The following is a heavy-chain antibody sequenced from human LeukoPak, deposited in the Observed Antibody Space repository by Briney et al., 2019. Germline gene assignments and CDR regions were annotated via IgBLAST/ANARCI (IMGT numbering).Heavy chain of an antibody. V-gene: IGHV3-30*18. J-gene: IGHJ4*02. Sequence: PGGSLRLSCAASGFTFSTYGMHWVRQAPGKGLEWAALILYDGNNKYYADSVKGRFTISRDNSKNTLYLQMNSLRAEDTAVYYCAKGLSYDSSGYYYLNYWGQGTLVTVSS. CDR2: ILYDGNNK. D-gene: IGHD3-22*01. CDR3: AKGLSYDSSGYYYLNY. CDR1: GFTFSTYG.